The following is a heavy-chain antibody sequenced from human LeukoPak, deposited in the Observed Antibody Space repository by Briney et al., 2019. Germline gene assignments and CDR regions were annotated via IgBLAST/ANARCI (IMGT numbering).Heavy chain of an antibody. CDR3: ARDRHGSGSAHTFDP. J-gene: IGHJ5*02. CDR2: IYSSGST. Sequence: SETLSLTCTVSGGSISGYYWSWIRQPPGKGPEWIGYIYSSGSTNYNPSLRSRVTISVDTSKNQFSLKLSSVTAADTAVYYCARDRHGSGSAHTFDPWGQGTLVTVSS. V-gene: IGHV4-59*01. CDR1: GGSISGYY. D-gene: IGHD3-10*01.